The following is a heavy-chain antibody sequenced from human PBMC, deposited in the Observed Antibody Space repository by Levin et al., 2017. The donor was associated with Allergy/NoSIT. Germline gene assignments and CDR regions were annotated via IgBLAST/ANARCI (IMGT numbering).Heavy chain of an antibody. J-gene: IGHJ4*02. CDR2: INPVGGST. D-gene: IGHD3-10*01. CDR3: ARNVASGLDY. Sequence: ASVKVSCKASGYTFTTYYIHWVRQAPGQGLEWMGFINPVGGSTSYAQRFQGRVTMTRDTSTDTVYMELSSLRSEDTAVYYCARNVASGLDYWGQGTLVTVSS. CDR1: GYTFTTYY. V-gene: IGHV1-46*01.